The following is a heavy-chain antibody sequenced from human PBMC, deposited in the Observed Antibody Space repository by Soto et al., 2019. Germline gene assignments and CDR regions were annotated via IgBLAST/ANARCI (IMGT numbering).Heavy chain of an antibody. Sequence: QVQLVESGGGVVQPGRSLRLSCAASGFTFSSYGMHWVRQAPGKGLEWVAVIWYDGSNEYYADSVKGRFTISRDNSRNTLYLHMNSLRAEDTAVYYCARGIAAAGYTQAYYFDCWGQGTLVTVSS. J-gene: IGHJ4*02. CDR2: IWYDGSNE. D-gene: IGHD6-13*01. V-gene: IGHV3-33*01. CDR3: ARGIAAAGYTQAYYFDC. CDR1: GFTFSSYG.